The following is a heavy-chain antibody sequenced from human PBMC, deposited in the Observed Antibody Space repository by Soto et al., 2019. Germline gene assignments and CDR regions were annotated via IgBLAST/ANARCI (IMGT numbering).Heavy chain of an antibody. D-gene: IGHD2-15*01. CDR3: ARLRIGYCSCGSCYRPYYFDY. CDR1: GGSISSSSYY. Sequence: SETMSLTCTVAGGSISSSSYYWGWIRQPPGKGLEWIGRIYYSGSTYYNPSRKCRVTMSVDTSKNQFSLKLSSVTAAYTAVYYCARLRIGYCSCGSCYRPYYFDYWGQGTLVTVSS. J-gene: IGHJ4*02. CDR2: IYYSGST. V-gene: IGHV4-39*01.